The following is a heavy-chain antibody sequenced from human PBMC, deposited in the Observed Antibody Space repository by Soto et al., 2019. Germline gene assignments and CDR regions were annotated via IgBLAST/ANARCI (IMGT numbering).Heavy chain of an antibody. CDR3: ARGKPISTGDLLVLPAASLTVAANYIYGMAD. D-gene: IGHD2-2*01. Sequence: SVKVSCKASGGTFCSYAMSWVRQAPGQGLEWMGGIIPISGTANYAQKIQGRVTINTDESTSTAYMEPSSLPSEDTAVYYCARGKPISTGDLLVLPAASLTVAANYIYGMADWGQGTTVTLAS. CDR2: IIPISGTA. J-gene: IGHJ6*02. CDR1: GGTFCSYA. V-gene: IGHV1-69*05.